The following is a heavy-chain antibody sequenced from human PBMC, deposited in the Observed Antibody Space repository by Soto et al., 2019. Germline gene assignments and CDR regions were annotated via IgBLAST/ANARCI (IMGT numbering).Heavy chain of an antibody. J-gene: IGHJ3*02. V-gene: IGHV3-7*01. CDR1: GFTFSSYW. Sequence: GGSLRLSCAASGFTFSSYWMSWVRQAPGKGLEWVANIKQDGSEKYYVDSVKGRFTISRDNDKNSLYLKMNSLRAEDTAVYYCARVSIDDAFDIWGQGTMVTVSS. CDR3: ARVSIDDAFDI. D-gene: IGHD6-6*01. CDR2: IKQDGSEK.